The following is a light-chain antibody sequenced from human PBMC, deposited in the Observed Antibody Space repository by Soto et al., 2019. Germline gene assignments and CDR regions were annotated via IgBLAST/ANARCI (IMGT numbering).Light chain of an antibody. CDR3: QQYYSSLVT. J-gene: IGKJ4*01. CDR1: HSVSTSKHH. Sequence: DFVMTQSPDTLAVSLGERATIHCRSSHSVSTSKHHLAWYQQKPGQPPKLLIYWASTRESGVPDRFVGGGSGTDFSLTISRLQAEDAAIDYCQQYYSSLVTFGGGTKVDIK. CDR2: WAS. V-gene: IGKV4-1*01.